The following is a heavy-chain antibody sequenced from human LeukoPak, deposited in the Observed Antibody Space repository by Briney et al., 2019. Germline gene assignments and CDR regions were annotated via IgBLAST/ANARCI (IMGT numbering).Heavy chain of an antibody. V-gene: IGHV4-59*02. Sequence: SETLSLTCTVSGGSVSGYCWSWIRQPPGKGLEWIGHIYYSGTTNYNPSLKSRVTMSLDTSKKQFSLKLSSVTAADTAVYYCARGEPAFSSGWYTYFIDYWGQGTLVTVSS. CDR1: GGSVSGYC. J-gene: IGHJ4*02. D-gene: IGHD6-19*01. CDR3: ARGEPAFSSGWYTYFIDY. CDR2: IYYSGTT.